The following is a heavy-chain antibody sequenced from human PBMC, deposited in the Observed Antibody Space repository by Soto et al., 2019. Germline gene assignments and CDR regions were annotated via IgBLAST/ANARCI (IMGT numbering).Heavy chain of an antibody. CDR3: ARSVVTATPTRYYYYGMDV. D-gene: IGHD2-21*02. V-gene: IGHV1-18*04. J-gene: IGHJ6*02. Sequence: VKVSCKASGYTFTSYGISWVRQAPGQGLEWMGWISAYNGNTNYAQKLQGRVTMTTDTSTSTAYMELRSLRSDDTAVYYCARSVVTATPTRYYYYGMDVWGQGTTVTVSS. CDR1: GYTFTSYG. CDR2: ISAYNGNT.